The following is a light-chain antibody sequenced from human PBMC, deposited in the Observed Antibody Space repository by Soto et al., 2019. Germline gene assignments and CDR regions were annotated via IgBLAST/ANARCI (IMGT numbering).Light chain of an antibody. J-gene: IGKJ1*01. CDR1: ENVRTF. CDR2: GAY. Sequence: EVVLTQSPATLSLSPGERATLSCRASENVRTFVDWYQQKPGQAPRLLIHGAYNRATGIPASFSGSGSGADFDLTRSDLQTADFAVYYCPQHSHWPPRTFGQGIKVEI. CDR3: PQHSHWPPRT. V-gene: IGKV3-11*01.